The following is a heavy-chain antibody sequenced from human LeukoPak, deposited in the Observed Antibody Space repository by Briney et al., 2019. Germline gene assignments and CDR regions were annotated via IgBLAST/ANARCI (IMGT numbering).Heavy chain of an antibody. D-gene: IGHD6-6*01. CDR2: INHSGST. J-gene: IGHJ4*02. CDR1: GGSFSGYY. V-gene: IGHV4-34*01. CDR3: ARRAARPGGFDY. Sequence: SETLSLTCAVYGGSFSGYYWSWIRQPPGKGLEWIGEINHSGSTNYNPSLKSRVTISVDTSKNQFSLKLSSVTAADTAAYYCARRAARPGGFDYWGQGTLVTVSS.